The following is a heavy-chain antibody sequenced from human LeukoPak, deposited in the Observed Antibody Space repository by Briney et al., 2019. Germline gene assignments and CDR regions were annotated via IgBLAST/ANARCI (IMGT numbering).Heavy chain of an antibody. D-gene: IGHD3-16*01. CDR1: GFTFSTSA. CDR3: ATYTHWVAGDV. CDR2: MSYDGSNK. V-gene: IGHV3-30*15. J-gene: IGHJ6*02. Sequence: GSLRLSCAASGFTFSTSAMHWVRQAPGKGLEWVAVMSYDGSNKYYADSVKGRFTISRDNSRNTLSLQMSSLRAEDTAVYYCATYTHWVAGDVWGQGTTVTVSS.